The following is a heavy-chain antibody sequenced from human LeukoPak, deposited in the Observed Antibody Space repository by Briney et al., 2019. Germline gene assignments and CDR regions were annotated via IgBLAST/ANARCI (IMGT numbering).Heavy chain of an antibody. CDR3: ARVWGSIDY. CDR2: MNPKSGDT. V-gene: IGHV1-8*01. J-gene: IGHJ4*02. CDR1: GYTFTNYD. Sequence: ASVKVSCKTSGYTFTNYDINWVRQATGQGLEWMGWMNPKSGDTGSAQRFQGRVTLTRDTSISTAYMELSSLRSEDTAVYYCARVWGSIDYWGQGTLVTVSS. D-gene: IGHD7-27*01.